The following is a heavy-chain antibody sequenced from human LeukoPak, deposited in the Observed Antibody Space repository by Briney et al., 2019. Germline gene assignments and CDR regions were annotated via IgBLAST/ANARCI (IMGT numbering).Heavy chain of an antibody. V-gene: IGHV4-34*01. Sequence: PSETLSLTCAVYGGSFSGYYWSWIRQPPGKGLEWIGEINHSGSTNYNPSLKSRVTISVDTSKNQFSLRLSSVTAADTAVYYCARVGVGSWWGAVVWGKGTTVTVSS. J-gene: IGHJ6*04. CDR2: INHSGST. CDR3: ARVGVGSWWGAVV. D-gene: IGHD6-13*01. CDR1: GGSFSGYY.